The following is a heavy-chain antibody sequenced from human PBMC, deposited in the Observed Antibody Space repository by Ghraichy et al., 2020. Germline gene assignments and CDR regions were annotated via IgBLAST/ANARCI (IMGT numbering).Heavy chain of an antibody. D-gene: IGHD3-3*01. J-gene: IGHJ4*02. Sequence: GESLNISCAASGFTFSSYAMHWVRQAPGKGLEWVAVISYDGSNKYYADSVKGRFTISRDNSKNTLYLQMNSLRAEDTAVYYCARAPIRFLEWPRFDYWGQGTLVTVSS. CDR1: GFTFSSYA. V-gene: IGHV3-30*04. CDR2: ISYDGSNK. CDR3: ARAPIRFLEWPRFDY.